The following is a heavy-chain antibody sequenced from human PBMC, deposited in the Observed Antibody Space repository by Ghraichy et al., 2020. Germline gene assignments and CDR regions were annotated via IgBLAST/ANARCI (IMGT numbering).Heavy chain of an antibody. Sequence: GGSLRLSCAASGFAFSSYAMNWVRQAPGKGLEWVSVVCCSSSGRYYTDSVKGRFTISRDNSKNTVYLEMNSLRADDTAFYFCVKTEDLSGWNYFDHWGQGTRVTVSS. CDR2: VCCSSSGR. J-gene: IGHJ4*02. V-gene: IGHV3-23*05. CDR1: GFAFSSYA. CDR3: VKTEDLSGWNYFDH. D-gene: IGHD2-15*01.